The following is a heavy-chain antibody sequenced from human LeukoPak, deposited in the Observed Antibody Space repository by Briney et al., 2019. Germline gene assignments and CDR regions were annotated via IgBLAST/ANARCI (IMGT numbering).Heavy chain of an antibody. J-gene: IGHJ6*02. Sequence: GGSLRLSCAASGFTFSDYYMSWIRQAPGKGLEWVSYITSSFSSTNYADSVKGRFTISRDTAKKSLYLQMNSLRVEDTAVYYCARDPLRSSWSTYNNAMDVWGQGTSVTVS. V-gene: IGHV3-11*06. D-gene: IGHD6-13*01. CDR3: ARDPLRSSWSTYNNAMDV. CDR2: ITSSFSST. CDR1: GFTFSDYY.